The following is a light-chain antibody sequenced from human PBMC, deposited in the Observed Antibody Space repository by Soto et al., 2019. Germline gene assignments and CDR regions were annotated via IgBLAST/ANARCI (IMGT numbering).Light chain of an antibody. V-gene: IGLV7-46*01. J-gene: IGLJ2*01. Sequence: QAVVTHEPSLTVSPGGTVTLTCGSSTGPVTSGHYPYWFQQKPGQAPRTLIYDTSNKHSWTPARFSGSLLGGKAALTLSGAQPEDEAEYYCLLCYRDSVVFGGGTKLTVL. CDR1: TGPVTSGHY. CDR3: LLCYRDSVV. CDR2: DTS.